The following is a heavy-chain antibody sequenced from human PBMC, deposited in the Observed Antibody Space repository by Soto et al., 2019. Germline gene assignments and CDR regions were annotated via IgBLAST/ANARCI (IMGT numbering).Heavy chain of an antibody. Sequence: SETLSLTCTVSGVSVSSGSYYWSWIRQPPGKGLEWIGYIYYSGSTNYNPSLKSRVTISVDTSKNQFSLKLSSVTAADTAVYYCARDFSSVGATYFDYWGQGTLVTVSS. V-gene: IGHV4-61*01. J-gene: IGHJ4*02. D-gene: IGHD1-26*01. CDR2: IYYSGST. CDR1: GVSVSSGSYY. CDR3: ARDFSSVGATYFDY.